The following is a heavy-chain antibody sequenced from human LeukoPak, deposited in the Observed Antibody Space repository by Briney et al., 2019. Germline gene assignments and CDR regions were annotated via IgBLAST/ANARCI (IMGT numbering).Heavy chain of an antibody. CDR2: IYYSGST. D-gene: IGHD3-9*01. Sequence: PSETLSLTCTVSGGSISSYYWSWIRQPPGKGLEWIGYIYYSGSTNYNPSLKSRVTISVDTSKNQFSLKLSSVTAADTAVYYCARAHDILTGPSYFDYWGQGTLVTVSS. CDR3: ARAHDILTGPSYFDY. CDR1: GGSISSYY. V-gene: IGHV4-59*01. J-gene: IGHJ4*02.